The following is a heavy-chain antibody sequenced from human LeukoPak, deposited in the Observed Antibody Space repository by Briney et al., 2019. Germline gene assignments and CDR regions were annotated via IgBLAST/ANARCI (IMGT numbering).Heavy chain of an antibody. CDR2: ISAYNGNT. Sequence: ASVKVSCKASGYTFTSYGISWVRQAPGQGLEWMGWISAYNGNTNYAQKLQGRVTMTTDTSTSTAYMELRSLRSDDTAVYYCARDHSFMGYYYGMDVWGQGTTVTVSS. CDR3: ARDHSFMGYYYGMDV. V-gene: IGHV1-18*01. J-gene: IGHJ6*02. CDR1: GYTFTSYG. D-gene: IGHD2-21*01.